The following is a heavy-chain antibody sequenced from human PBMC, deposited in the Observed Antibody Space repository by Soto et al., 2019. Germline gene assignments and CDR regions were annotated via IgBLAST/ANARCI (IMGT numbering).Heavy chain of an antibody. Sequence: ASVKVSCKASGGTFSSYAISWVRQAPGQGLEWMGGIIPIFGTANYAQKFQGRVTITADESTSTAYMELSSLRSEDTAVYYCARGIASYYDSSGYTTWGQGTLVTVSS. J-gene: IGHJ5*02. CDR3: ARGIASYYDSSGYTT. CDR2: IIPIFGTA. V-gene: IGHV1-69*13. D-gene: IGHD3-22*01. CDR1: GGTFSSYA.